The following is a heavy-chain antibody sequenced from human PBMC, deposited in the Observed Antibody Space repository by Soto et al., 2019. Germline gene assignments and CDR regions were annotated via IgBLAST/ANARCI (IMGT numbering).Heavy chain of an antibody. D-gene: IGHD2-8*01. Sequence: PGGSLSLSCAASGFPFSNALMNWVRQAPGKGLEWVGRIKSKTDGGTTDYAAPVKGRFTISRDDSKNTLYLQMNSLKTEDTAVYYCTTDPVNGALRVYAFDIWGQGTMVTVSS. J-gene: IGHJ3*02. CDR1: GFPFSNAL. CDR3: TTDPVNGALRVYAFDI. V-gene: IGHV3-15*07. CDR2: IKSKTDGGTT.